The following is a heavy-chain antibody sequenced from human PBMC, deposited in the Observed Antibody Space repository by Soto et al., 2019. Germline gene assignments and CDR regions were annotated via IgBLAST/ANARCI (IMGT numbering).Heavy chain of an antibody. Sequence: AVGSLRLSCGGSGFTVSSNYMNWVRQAPGKGLEWVSIIYSDGTTSYADSVKGRFTISRDNFKNTLHLQMNSLRAEDTAVYYCAKSTGCSGGICNWGQGTQV. CDR1: GFTVSSNY. V-gene: IGHV3-53*01. D-gene: IGHD2-15*01. CDR2: IYSDGTT. CDR3: AKSTGCSGGICN. J-gene: IGHJ4*02.